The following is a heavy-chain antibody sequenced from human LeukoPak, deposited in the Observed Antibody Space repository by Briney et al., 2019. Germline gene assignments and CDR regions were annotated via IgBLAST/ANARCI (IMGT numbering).Heavy chain of an antibody. V-gene: IGHV3-30*18. CDR3: AKTKVRGSGSYYRNYYFDY. Sequence: PGGSLRLSCAASGFTFSSYGMHWVRLAPGKGLEWVAVISYDGSNKYYADSVKGRFTISRDNSKNTLYLQMNSLRAEDTAVYYCAKTKVRGSGSYYRNYYFDYWGQGTLVTVSS. CDR2: ISYDGSNK. J-gene: IGHJ4*02. D-gene: IGHD3-10*01. CDR1: GFTFSSYG.